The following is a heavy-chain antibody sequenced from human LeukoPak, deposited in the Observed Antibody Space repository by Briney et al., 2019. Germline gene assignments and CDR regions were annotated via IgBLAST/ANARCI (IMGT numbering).Heavy chain of an antibody. J-gene: IGHJ6*03. CDR3: ARGITIFGVVIIEDYYYYMDV. Sequence: SETLSLTCTVSGGSISSGGYYWSWIRQPPGKGLEWIGYIYHSGSTYYNPSLKSRVTISVDRSKNQFSLKLSSVTAADTAVYYCARGITIFGVVIIEDYYYYMDVWGKGTTVTVSS. D-gene: IGHD3-3*01. CDR1: GGSISSGGYY. V-gene: IGHV4-30-2*01. CDR2: IYHSGST.